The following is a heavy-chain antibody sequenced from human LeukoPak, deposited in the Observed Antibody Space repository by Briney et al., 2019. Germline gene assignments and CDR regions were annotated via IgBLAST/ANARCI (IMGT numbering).Heavy chain of an antibody. CDR1: GFTLSSYA. J-gene: IGHJ4*02. Sequence: PGGSLRLSCAASGFTLSSYAMSWVRQAPGKGLEWVSAISGSGGSTYYADSVKGRFTISRDNSKNTLYLQMNTLRAGDTAVYSCAKNGRGYSSDYFDYWGQGTLVTVSS. CDR3: AKNGRGYSSDYFDY. CDR2: ISGSGGST. D-gene: IGHD5-18*01. V-gene: IGHV3-23*01.